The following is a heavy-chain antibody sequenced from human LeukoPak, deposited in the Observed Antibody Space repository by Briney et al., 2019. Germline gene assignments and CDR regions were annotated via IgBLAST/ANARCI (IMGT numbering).Heavy chain of an antibody. V-gene: IGHV3-43*02. Sequence: GGSLRLSCAASGFTFDDYAMHWVRQAPGKGLEWVSLISGDGGSTYYADSVKGRFTISRDNSKNSLYLQMNSLRTEDTALYYCAKDESLRFLEWTGHGMDVWGQGTTVTVSS. J-gene: IGHJ6*02. CDR3: AKDESLRFLEWTGHGMDV. CDR1: GFTFDDYA. CDR2: ISGDGGST. D-gene: IGHD3-3*01.